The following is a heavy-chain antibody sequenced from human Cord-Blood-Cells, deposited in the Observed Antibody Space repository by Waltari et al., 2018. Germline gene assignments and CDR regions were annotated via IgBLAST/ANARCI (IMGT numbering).Heavy chain of an antibody. Sequence: QVQLVQSGAEVKKPGASVKVSCKASGYTFTSYALHWVRQAPGQRLEWMGWINAGNGNTKCSQKFQGRVTITRDTSASTAYMELSSLRSEDTAVYYCATALIALFDYWGQGTLVTVSS. V-gene: IGHV1-3*01. CDR2: INAGNGNT. D-gene: IGHD6-13*01. J-gene: IGHJ4*02. CDR1: GYTFTSYA. CDR3: ATALIALFDY.